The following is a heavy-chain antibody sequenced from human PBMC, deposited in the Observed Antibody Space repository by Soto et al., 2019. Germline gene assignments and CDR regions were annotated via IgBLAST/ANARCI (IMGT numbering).Heavy chain of an antibody. CDR3: ARDGPYNWNVLDY. CDR1: GFTFSSYG. J-gene: IGHJ4*02. Sequence: GGSLRLSCAASGFTFSSYGMHWVRQAPGKGLEWVAVIWYDGSNKYYADSVKGRFTISRDNSKNTLYLQMNSLRAEDTAVYYCARDGPYNWNVLDYWGQGTLVTVSS. V-gene: IGHV3-33*01. CDR2: IWYDGSNK. D-gene: IGHD1-1*01.